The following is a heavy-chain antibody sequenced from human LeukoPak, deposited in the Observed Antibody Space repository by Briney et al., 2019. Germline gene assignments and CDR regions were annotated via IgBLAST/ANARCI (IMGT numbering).Heavy chain of an antibody. J-gene: IGHJ4*02. CDR1: GGSISSSNW. V-gene: IGHV4-4*02. D-gene: IGHD4-17*01. Sequence: ASETLSLTCAVSGGSISSSNWWSWVRQPPGEGLEWIGEIYHSGSTNYNPSLKTRVTISVDKSKNQFSLKLSSVTAADTAVYYCARASHDYGDYSHFDYWGQGTLVTVSS. CDR2: IYHSGST. CDR3: ARASHDYGDYSHFDY.